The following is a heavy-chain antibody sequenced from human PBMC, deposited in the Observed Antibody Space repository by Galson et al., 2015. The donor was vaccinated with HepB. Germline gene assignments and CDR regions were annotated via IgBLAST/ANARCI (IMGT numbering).Heavy chain of an antibody. CDR1: GFTFSSYA. V-gene: IGHV3-23*01. CDR3: AKDCSVYYDFWSGVDYYGMDV. J-gene: IGHJ6*02. Sequence: SLRLSCAASGFTFSSYAMSWVRQAPGKGLEWVSAISGSGGSTYYADSVKGRFTISRDNSKNTLYLQMNSLRAEDTAVYYCAKDCSVYYDFWSGVDYYGMDVWGQGTTVTVSS. CDR2: ISGSGGST. D-gene: IGHD3-3*01.